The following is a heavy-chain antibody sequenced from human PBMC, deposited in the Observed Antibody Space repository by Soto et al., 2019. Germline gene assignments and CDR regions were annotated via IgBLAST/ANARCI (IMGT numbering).Heavy chain of an antibody. Sequence: TGGSLRLSCAASGFTFSSYAMHWVRQAPGKGLEWVAVISYDGSNKYYADSVKGRLTISRDNSKNTLYLQMNSLRAEDTAVYYCARGPSSLTLFDYWGQGTLVTVSS. V-gene: IGHV3-30-3*01. D-gene: IGHD2-2*01. CDR2: ISYDGSNK. CDR1: GFTFSSYA. J-gene: IGHJ4*02. CDR3: ARGPSSLTLFDY.